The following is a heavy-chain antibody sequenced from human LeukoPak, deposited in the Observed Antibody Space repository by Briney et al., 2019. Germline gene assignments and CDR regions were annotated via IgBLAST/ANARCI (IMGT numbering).Heavy chain of an antibody. CDR3: ARSYDSSGYAYFDY. D-gene: IGHD3-22*01. V-gene: IGHV1-46*01. Sequence: ASVKVSCKPSGYTFTNYCVNWVRQAPGQGLEWMGMIDPSGGSTNYAQKFQGRVTMTRDTSTRTVYMEVNSLRSEDTAVYYCARSYDSSGYAYFDYWGQGSLVTVSS. CDR2: IDPSGGST. J-gene: IGHJ4*02. CDR1: GYTFTNYC.